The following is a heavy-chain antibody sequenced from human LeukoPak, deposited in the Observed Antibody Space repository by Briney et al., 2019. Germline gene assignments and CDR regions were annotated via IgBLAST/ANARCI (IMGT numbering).Heavy chain of an antibody. Sequence: QPGGSLRLSCAASGFTFSSYEMNWVRQAPGKGLEWVSYISTSGSIIYYADSVKGRFTISRDNAKNSLYLQMNSLRAEDTAVYYCARRRDSGSLQHFDYWGQGTLVTVSS. V-gene: IGHV3-48*03. CDR3: ARRRDSGSLQHFDY. D-gene: IGHD1-26*01. CDR1: GFTFSSYE. J-gene: IGHJ4*02. CDR2: ISTSGSII.